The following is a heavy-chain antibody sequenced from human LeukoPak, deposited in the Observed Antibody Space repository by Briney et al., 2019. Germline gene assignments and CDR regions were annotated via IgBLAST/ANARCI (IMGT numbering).Heavy chain of an antibody. CDR1: GFTFSSYG. CDR3: AKDTTGSYDEYYYYYLDV. J-gene: IGHJ6*03. V-gene: IGHV3-30*02. D-gene: IGHD5-12*01. CDR2: IRYDGSNK. Sequence: PGGSLRLSCAASGFTFSSYGMHWVRQAPGKGLEWVAFIRYDGSNKYYADSVKGRFTISRDNSKNTLYLQMNSLRAEDTAVYYCAKDTTGSYDEYYYYYLDVWGKGTTVTVSS.